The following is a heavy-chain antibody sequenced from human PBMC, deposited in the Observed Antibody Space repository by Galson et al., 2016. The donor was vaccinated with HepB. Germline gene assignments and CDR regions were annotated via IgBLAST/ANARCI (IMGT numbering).Heavy chain of an antibody. Sequence: SLRLSCAASGFTFSNFAMHWVRQAPGKGLEWLAVISYRGDKQYYADSLKGRVTIPRDNSNNTLHLQMNSLVTGDTAVYYCARDVSSGWYSQYWGQGTLVTVSS. V-gene: IGHV3-30-3*01. D-gene: IGHD6-13*01. CDR2: ISYRGDKQ. CDR3: ARDVSSGWYSQY. J-gene: IGHJ4*02. CDR1: GFTFSNFA.